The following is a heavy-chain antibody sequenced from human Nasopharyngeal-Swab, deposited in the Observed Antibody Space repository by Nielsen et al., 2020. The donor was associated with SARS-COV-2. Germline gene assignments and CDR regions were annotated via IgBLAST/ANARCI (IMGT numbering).Heavy chain of an antibody. CDR2: IYYSGST. J-gene: IGHJ4*02. D-gene: IGHD5-18*01. CDR3: ARHSSGYSYGWGVDY. V-gene: IGHV4-61*01. Sequence: SETLSLTCTVSGGSISSGSYYWSWIRQPPGKGLEWIGYIYYSGSTNYNPPLKSRVTISVDTSKNQFSLKLSSVTAADTAVYYCARHSSGYSYGWGVDYWGQGTLVTVSS. CDR1: GGSISSGSYY.